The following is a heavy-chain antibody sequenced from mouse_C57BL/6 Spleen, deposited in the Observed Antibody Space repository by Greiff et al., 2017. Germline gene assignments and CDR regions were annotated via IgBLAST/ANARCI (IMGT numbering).Heavy chain of an antibody. CDR3: ARSNYGSSYGY. CDR2: IDPSDSYT. Sequence: QVQLQQPGAELVKPGASVNLSCTASGYTFTSYWMQWVKQRPGQGLEWIGEIDPSDSYTNYNQKFKGKAPLTVDTSSSTAYMQLSSLTSEDSAVYYCARSNYGSSYGYWGQGTTLTVSS. J-gene: IGHJ2*01. CDR1: GYTFTSYW. D-gene: IGHD1-1*01. V-gene: IGHV1-50*01.